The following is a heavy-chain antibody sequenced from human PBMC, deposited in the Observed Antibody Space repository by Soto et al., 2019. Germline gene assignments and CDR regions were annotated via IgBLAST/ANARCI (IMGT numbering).Heavy chain of an antibody. CDR3: ARHAIDIVVVPAASWFDP. Sequence: SETLSLTCTVSGGSISSYYWSWIRQPPGKGLEWIGYIYYSGSTNYNPSLKSRVTISVDTSKNQFSLKLSSVTAADTAVYYCARHAIDIVVVPAASWFDPWGQGTLVTVSS. V-gene: IGHV4-59*08. J-gene: IGHJ5*02. D-gene: IGHD2-2*01. CDR1: GGSISSYY. CDR2: IYYSGST.